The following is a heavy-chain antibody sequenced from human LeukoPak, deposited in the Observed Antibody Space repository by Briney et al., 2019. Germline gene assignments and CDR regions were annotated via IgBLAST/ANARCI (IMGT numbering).Heavy chain of an antibody. Sequence: PGRSLRLSCAASGFTFSSYGMHWVRQAPGKGLEWVAVISYDGSNKYYADSVKGRFTISRDNSKNTLYLQMNSLRTEDTAVFYCARHLGTYSDHWGQGTLVTVSS. D-gene: IGHD7-27*01. V-gene: IGHV3-30*03. CDR1: GFTFSSYG. CDR2: ISYDGSNK. CDR3: ARHLGTYSDH. J-gene: IGHJ4*02.